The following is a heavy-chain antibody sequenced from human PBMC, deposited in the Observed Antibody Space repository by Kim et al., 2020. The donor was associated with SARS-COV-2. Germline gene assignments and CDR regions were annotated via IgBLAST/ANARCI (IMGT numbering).Heavy chain of an antibody. CDR2: INTNTGNP. J-gene: IGHJ6*03. Sequence: ASVKVSCKASGYTFTSYAMNWVRQAPGQGLEWMGWINTNTGNPTYAQGFTGRFVFSLDTSVSTAYLQISSLKAEDTAVYYCARDLEEQPPHYYYYYMDVWGNGTTVAVS. CDR3: ARDLEEQPPHYYYYYMDV. V-gene: IGHV7-4-1*02. CDR1: GYTFTSYA. D-gene: IGHD6-13*01.